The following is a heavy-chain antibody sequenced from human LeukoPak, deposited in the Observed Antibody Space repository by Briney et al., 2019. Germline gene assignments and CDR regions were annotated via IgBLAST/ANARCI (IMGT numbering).Heavy chain of an antibody. CDR2: ISYDGSNK. V-gene: IGHV3-30-3*01. Sequence: PGGSLRLSCAASGFTFSSYAMHWVRQAPGKGLEWVAVISYDGSNKYYADSVKGRFTIPRDNSKNTLYLQMNSLRAEDTAVYYCAREGLAAASTYFDYWGQGTLVTVSS. CDR1: GFTFSSYA. D-gene: IGHD6-13*01. CDR3: AREGLAAASTYFDY. J-gene: IGHJ4*02.